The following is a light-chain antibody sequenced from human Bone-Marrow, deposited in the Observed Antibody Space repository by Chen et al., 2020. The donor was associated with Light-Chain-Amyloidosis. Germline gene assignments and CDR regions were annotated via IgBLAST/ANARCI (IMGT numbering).Light chain of an antibody. CDR3: QVWDRGSDRPV. CDR1: NIGSTS. CDR2: DDS. J-gene: IGLJ3*02. Sequence: SYVLTQPSSVSVAPGQTATIACGGNNIGSTSVHWYQQTPGQAPLLVVYDDSDRPSGIPERLSGSNSGHTATLTISGVEAGDEADYYCQVWDRGSDRPVFGGGTKLTVL. V-gene: IGLV3-21*02.